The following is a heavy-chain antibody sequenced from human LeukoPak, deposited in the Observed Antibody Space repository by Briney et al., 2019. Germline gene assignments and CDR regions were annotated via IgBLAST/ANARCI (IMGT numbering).Heavy chain of an antibody. D-gene: IGHD6-13*01. CDR2: IYHSGST. CDR3: ARVGYSSSWSAFDI. J-gene: IGHJ3*02. CDR1: GYSISSGYY. Sequence: PSETLSLTCTVSGYSISSGYYWGWIRQPPGKGLEWIGSIYHSGSTYYNPSLKSRVTISVDTSKNQFSLKLSSVTAADTAVYYCARVGYSSSWSAFDIWGQGTMVTVSS. V-gene: IGHV4-38-2*02.